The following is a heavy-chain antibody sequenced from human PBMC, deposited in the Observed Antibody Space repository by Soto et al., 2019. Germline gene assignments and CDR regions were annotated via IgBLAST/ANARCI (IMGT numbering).Heavy chain of an antibody. CDR1: GFTFSRYA. Sequence: QVQLVESGGGVVQPGRSLRLSCAASGFTFSRYAMHRVRQAPGKGLERVAVISYDGSNKYYADAVKGRFTISRDNSKNTLYLQMNSLRAEDTAVYYCARPLWRKDYNWGYFDLWGRGTLVTVSS. CDR3: ARPLWRKDYNWGYFDL. V-gene: IGHV3-30-3*01. CDR2: ISYDGSNK. D-gene: IGHD4-4*01. J-gene: IGHJ2*01.